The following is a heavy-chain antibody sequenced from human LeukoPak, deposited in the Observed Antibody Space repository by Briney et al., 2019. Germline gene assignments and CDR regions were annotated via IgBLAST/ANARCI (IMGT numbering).Heavy chain of an antibody. J-gene: IGHJ5*02. Sequence: GGSLRLSCAASGFTFGNYGMHWVRQAPGKGLEWVALISFDGSQKYYADSVKGRFTISRDNSKSTVYLQMNGLRVEDAAVYYCSKDLTSDFGGDLDPWGQGTLVTVSS. D-gene: IGHD3-10*01. CDR1: GFTFGNYG. CDR3: SKDLTSDFGGDLDP. CDR2: ISFDGSQK. V-gene: IGHV3-30*02.